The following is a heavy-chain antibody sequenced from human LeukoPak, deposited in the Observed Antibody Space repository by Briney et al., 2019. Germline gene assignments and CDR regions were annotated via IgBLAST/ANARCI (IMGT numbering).Heavy chain of an antibody. D-gene: IGHD5-12*01. CDR2: INSDGSRT. Sequence: GRSLRLSCAASGFTFSSYWMHWVRQAPGKGLVWVSRINSDGSRTAYADSVKGRFTISRANAKNTLYLQMNSLRAEDTSVYYCAGVRVATLNFWGQGILVTVSS. CDR1: GFTFSSYW. J-gene: IGHJ4*02. CDR3: AGVRVATLNF. V-gene: IGHV3-74*01.